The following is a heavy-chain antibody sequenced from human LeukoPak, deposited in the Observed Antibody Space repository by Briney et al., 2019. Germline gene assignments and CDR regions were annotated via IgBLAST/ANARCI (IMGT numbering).Heavy chain of an antibody. CDR3: ARQGYCSSTNCYVDY. Sequence: SETLSLTCTVSGDSISSSSYYWGWIRQPPGKGLEWIGSIYYSGTTYYNPSLKSRFTISVDTSKNQFSLKLTSVTAAATAVYYCARQGYCSSTNCYVDYWGQGTLVTVSS. D-gene: IGHD2-2*01. CDR1: GDSISSSSYY. J-gene: IGHJ4*02. V-gene: IGHV4-39*01. CDR2: IYYSGTT.